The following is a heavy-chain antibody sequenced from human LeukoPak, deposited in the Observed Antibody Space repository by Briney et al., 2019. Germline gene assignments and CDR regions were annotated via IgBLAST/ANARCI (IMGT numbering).Heavy chain of an antibody. Sequence: SQTLSLTCAVSGGSISSGDFPWSWIRQPPGKGLEWIGYIFHTGHTSYNPSLKSRVTISVDMSKNQLSLRLTSVTAADTAVYYCARGFYGAGSHFDYWGQGTLVTVSS. V-gene: IGHV4-30-2*01. CDR3: ARGFYGAGSHFDY. D-gene: IGHD3-10*01. J-gene: IGHJ4*02. CDR1: GGSISSGDFP. CDR2: IFHTGHT.